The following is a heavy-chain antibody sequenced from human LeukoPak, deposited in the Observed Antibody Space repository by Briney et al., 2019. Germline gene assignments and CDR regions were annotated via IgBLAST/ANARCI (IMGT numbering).Heavy chain of an antibody. CDR2: ISGSGRSA. CDR3: AQDYSGYDLSAGY. CDR1: GVTFSSHA. D-gene: IGHD5-12*01. J-gene: IGHJ4*02. Sequence: PGGSLRLACAASGVTFSSHAMSWVRQAPGKGLEWGSVISGSGRSAYYADSLKGRFTISRDNSKDTLYLQMNSLRAEDTALYYCAQDYSGYDLSAGYWGQGTLVTVSS. V-gene: IGHV3-23*01.